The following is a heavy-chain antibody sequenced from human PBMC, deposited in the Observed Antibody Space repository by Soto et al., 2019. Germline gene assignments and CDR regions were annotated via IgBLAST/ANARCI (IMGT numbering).Heavy chain of an antibody. CDR2: INHSGST. Sequence: SETLSLTCAVYGGSFSGYYWSWIRQPPGKGLEWIGEINHSGSTNYNPSLKSRVTISVDTSKNQFSLKLSSVTAADTAVYYCARAARYSSSWYLRDAGLAYWGHGTLAIASS. J-gene: IGHJ4*01. D-gene: IGHD6-13*01. V-gene: IGHV4-34*01. CDR3: ARAARYSSSWYLRDAGLAY. CDR1: GGSFSGYY.